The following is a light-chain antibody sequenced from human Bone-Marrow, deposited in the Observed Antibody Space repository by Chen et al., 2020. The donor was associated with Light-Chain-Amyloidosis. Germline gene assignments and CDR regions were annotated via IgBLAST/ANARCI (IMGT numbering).Light chain of an antibody. J-gene: IGLJ2*01. CDR1: GSNIGSNY. V-gene: IGLV1-47*01. Sequence: QSVLTQPPSASGTPGQRVTISCSGSGSNIGSNYIFWYQQLPGTAPKLLIYRNNQRPSGVPVRFSGSKSGTAASLAISGLRSEGEGDYYCAAWDASLSAVVFGGGTKLTVL. CDR3: AAWDASLSAVV. CDR2: RNN.